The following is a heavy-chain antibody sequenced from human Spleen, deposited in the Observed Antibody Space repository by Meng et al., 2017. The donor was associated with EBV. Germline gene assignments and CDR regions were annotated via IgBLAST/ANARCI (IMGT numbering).Heavy chain of an antibody. D-gene: IGHD3-9*01. J-gene: IGHJ1*01. V-gene: IGHV2-5*02. CDR2: IYWDDDK. CDR1: GFSLSSNGVG. CDR3: AHSASDDTGYYTEYFQH. Sequence: QITVKESGPPAVNPTQTLTLTCTFSGFSLSSNGVGVGWIRQPPGKALEWLALIYWDDDKRFTPSLKSRLAITKDTSKNQVVLTMTNMDPVDTATYYCAHSASDDTGYYTEYFQHWGQGSLVTVSS.